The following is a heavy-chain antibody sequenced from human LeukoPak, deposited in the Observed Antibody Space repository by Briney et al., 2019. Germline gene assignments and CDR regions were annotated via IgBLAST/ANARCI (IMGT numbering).Heavy chain of an antibody. Sequence: SAKVSCKASGGTFSSYAISWVRQAPGQGLEWMGGIIPIFGTANYAQKFQGRVTITADESTSTAYMELSSLRSEDTAVYYCARHCSGGSCYSGEYYMDVWGKGTTVTVSS. V-gene: IGHV1-69*13. CDR2: IIPIFGTA. D-gene: IGHD2-15*01. CDR1: GGTFSSYA. CDR3: ARHCSGGSCYSGEYYMDV. J-gene: IGHJ6*03.